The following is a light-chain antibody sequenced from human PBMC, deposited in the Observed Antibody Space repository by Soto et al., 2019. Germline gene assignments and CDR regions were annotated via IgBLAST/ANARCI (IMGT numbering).Light chain of an antibody. J-gene: IGKJ4*01. CDR3: QQLNTYPVT. Sequence: QLTQSPSSLSASVGDSVTITCRASQGISRYLSWYHQKPGRAPKLLISAASTLQSGVPARFSGSGSGTDFTLSITSLQPEDFATYYCQQLNTYPVTFGGGTKVDIK. CDR2: AAS. V-gene: IGKV1-9*01. CDR1: QGISRY.